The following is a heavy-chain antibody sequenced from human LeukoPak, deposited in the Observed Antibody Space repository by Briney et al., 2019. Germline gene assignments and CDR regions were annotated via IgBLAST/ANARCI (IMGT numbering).Heavy chain of an antibody. CDR2: IYYSGST. D-gene: IGHD4-17*01. CDR1: GGSISSYY. J-gene: IGHJ1*01. CDR3: SWGDYEYFQH. V-gene: IGHV4-59*08. Sequence: SETLSLTCTVSGGSISSYYRSWIRQPPGKGLEWIGYIYYSGSTNYNPSLKSRVTISVDTSKNQFPLKLSSVTAADTAVYYCSWGDYEYFQHWGQGTLVTVSS.